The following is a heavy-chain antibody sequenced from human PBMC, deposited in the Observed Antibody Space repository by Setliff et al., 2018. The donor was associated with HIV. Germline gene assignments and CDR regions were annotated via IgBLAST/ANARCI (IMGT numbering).Heavy chain of an antibody. J-gene: IGHJ4*03. CDR3: AREDPNTYRPFDY. Sequence: PSETLSLTCNVSHSSVSEYYWSWIRQSPGKGLEWIGYVRQGGATKYNPAFQSRVTISLETSKNQVFLSLASVTAADTAVYFCAREDPNTYRPFDYWGQGSLVTVS. CDR2: VRQGGAT. CDR1: HSSVSEYY. V-gene: IGHV4-59*02.